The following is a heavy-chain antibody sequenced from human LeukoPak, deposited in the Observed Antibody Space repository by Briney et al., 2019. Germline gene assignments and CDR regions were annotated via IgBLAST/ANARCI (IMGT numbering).Heavy chain of an antibody. CDR3: SKDMTYTDVRWEFDL. CDR1: GFSLSSYA. CDR2: IGAGGSDT. V-gene: IGHV3-23*01. Sequence: GGSLRLSCVASGFSLSSYATSWVRQVPRKGLQWVAGIGAGGSDTYYKDVVKGRLTISKDTSKNTLYLQMNSLRDDDTAVYHWSKDMTYTDVRWEFDLWAKKTPVTVSS. J-gene: IGHJ5*02. D-gene: IGHD5-24*01.